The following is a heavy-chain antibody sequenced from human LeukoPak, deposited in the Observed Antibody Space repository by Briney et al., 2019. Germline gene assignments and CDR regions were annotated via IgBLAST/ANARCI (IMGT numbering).Heavy chain of an antibody. J-gene: IGHJ3*01. Sequence: GGSLRLSCAASGXTFSSFAMSWVRQAPGKGQEWVSAISGSGGSTYYADSVKGRFTISRDNSKNTLFLQMNSLRAEDTAVYYCAKDRSCTGSSCNVGSWGQGTMVTASS. V-gene: IGHV3-23*01. CDR2: ISGSGGST. CDR1: GXTFSSFA. CDR3: AKDRSCTGSSCNVGS. D-gene: IGHD2-2*01.